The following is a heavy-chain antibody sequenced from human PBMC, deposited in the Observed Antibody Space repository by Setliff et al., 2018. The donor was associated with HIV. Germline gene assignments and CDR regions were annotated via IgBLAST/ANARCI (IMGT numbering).Heavy chain of an antibody. D-gene: IGHD3-3*01. J-gene: IGHJ6*02. CDR1: GYIFTSHK. Sequence: ASVKVSCKASGYIFTSHKIHWVRQAPGQGLEWMGIITPSDSYTAYAQKFQGRVTMTRDTSTSTVYMELSSLRSDDTAVYYCARGELQFLEWLPNYYGMDVWGQGTTVTVSS. CDR3: ARGELQFLEWLPNYYGMDV. CDR2: ITPSDSYT. V-gene: IGHV1-46*01.